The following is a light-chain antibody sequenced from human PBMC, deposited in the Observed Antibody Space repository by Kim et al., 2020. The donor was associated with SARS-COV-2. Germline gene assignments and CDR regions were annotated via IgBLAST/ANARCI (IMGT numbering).Light chain of an antibody. CDR3: HQYADLPYT. J-gene: IGKJ2*01. V-gene: IGKV3-20*01. Sequence: EIVLTQSPGTLSLSPGQGATLSCRASESVSSGNLAWYQQKPGQAPRLLIYGTSSRATGIPDGFSGGGSGTDFTLTISRLEPEDFAVYHCHQYADLPYTFGQGTKVDIK. CDR1: ESVSSGN. CDR2: GTS.